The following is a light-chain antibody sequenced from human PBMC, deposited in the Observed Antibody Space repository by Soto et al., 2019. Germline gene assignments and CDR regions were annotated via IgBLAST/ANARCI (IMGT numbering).Light chain of an antibody. V-gene: IGKV3-15*01. CDR3: QQYNRWPFT. Sequence: EIVITQSPATLSVSPGERATLSCRASQSVTSNLAWYQQKPGRAPRLLIYGASTRATGIPARFSGSGSGTEFTLTISSLQSGDFAVYYCQQYNRWPFTFGPGTKVDIK. CDR2: GAS. J-gene: IGKJ3*01. CDR1: QSVTSN.